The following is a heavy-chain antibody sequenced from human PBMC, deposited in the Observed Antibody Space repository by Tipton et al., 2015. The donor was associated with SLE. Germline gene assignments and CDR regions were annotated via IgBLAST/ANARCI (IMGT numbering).Heavy chain of an antibody. CDR1: GDSLDSSESY. CDR3: ARQGTDGWYDAFDI. D-gene: IGHD6-19*01. CDR2: FYAGGSI. J-gene: IGHJ3*02. V-gene: IGHV4-39*07. Sequence: TLSLTCAVSGDSLDSSESYWAWIRKPPGKGLEWIGSFYAGGSIYYKPSLARRVTASMDTSKNHLSLTLTSVTAADTAIYYCARQGTDGWYDAFDIWGPGTMVTVSS.